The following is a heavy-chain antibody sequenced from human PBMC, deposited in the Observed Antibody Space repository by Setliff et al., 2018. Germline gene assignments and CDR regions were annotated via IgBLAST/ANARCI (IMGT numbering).Heavy chain of an antibody. CDR3: ATAGTYRYFDY. V-gene: IGHV4-39*01. J-gene: IGHJ4*02. CDR2: IYYSGTT. Sequence: SETLSLTCTVSGDSISSSRYYWAWIRQPPGKGLEWIGNIYYSGTTYSNPSLKSRVTMSVDTSKNQFSLRLNSVTASDTAVYYCATAGTYRYFDYWGQGTLVTVSS. D-gene: IGHD1-1*01. CDR1: GDSISSSRYY.